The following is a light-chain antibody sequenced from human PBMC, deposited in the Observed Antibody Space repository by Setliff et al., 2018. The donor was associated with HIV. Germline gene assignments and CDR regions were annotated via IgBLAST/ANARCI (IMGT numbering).Light chain of an antibody. CDR1: SSDVGGYSY. CDR3: SSYTTNTYV. Sequence: QSALTQPASVSGSPGQSITISCTGTSSDVGGYSYVSWYQQHPGKAPKLIIYEVRNRPSGVSNRFSGSKSGNTASLTISGLQAEDVADYYCSSYTTNTYVFGTGTKVTVL. J-gene: IGLJ1*01. V-gene: IGLV2-14*01. CDR2: EVR.